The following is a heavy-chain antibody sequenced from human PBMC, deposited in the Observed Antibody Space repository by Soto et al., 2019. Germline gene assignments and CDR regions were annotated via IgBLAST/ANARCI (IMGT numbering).Heavy chain of an antibody. J-gene: IGHJ4*02. CDR2: ISGSGGST. CDR3: AKKYYDSSGYFY. CDR1: GFTFSSYA. V-gene: IGHV3-23*01. Sequence: TGGSLRLSCAASGFTFSSYAMSWVRQAPGKGLEWVSAISGSGGSTYYVDSVKGRFTISRDNSKNTLYLQMNSLRAEDTAVYYCAKKYYDSSGYFYWGQGTLVTVSS. D-gene: IGHD3-22*01.